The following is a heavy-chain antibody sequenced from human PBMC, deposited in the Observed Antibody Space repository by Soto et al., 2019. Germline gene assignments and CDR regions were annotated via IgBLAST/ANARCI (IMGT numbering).Heavy chain of an antibody. J-gene: IGHJ4*02. V-gene: IGHV2-5*01. CDR1: GFSLSTSGVG. CDR2: IYWNDDK. Sequence: GSGPTLVNPTQTLTLTCTFSGFSLSTSGVGVGWIRQPPGKALEWLALIYWNDDKRYSPSLKSRLTITKDTSKNQVVLTMTNMDPVDTATYYCAHSDLMYYYHSSGPYYFDHWGQGTLVTVSS. D-gene: IGHD3-22*01. CDR3: AHSDLMYYYHSSGPYYFDH.